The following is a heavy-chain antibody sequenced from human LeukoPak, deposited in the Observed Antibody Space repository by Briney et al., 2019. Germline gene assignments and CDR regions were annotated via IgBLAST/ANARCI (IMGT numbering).Heavy chain of an antibody. CDR3: AKVDRGDYSSSPVPYYNYYMNV. Sequence: GGSXRLSCAASGFTFSYYSMNWVRQAPGRGLEWVSCISSSSSLIFYSDSVRGRFTISRDNAKNLLYLHMNSLRVEDTALYYCAKVDRGDYSSSPVPYYNYYMNVWGKGTTVTVSS. CDR2: ISSSSSLI. CDR1: GFTFSYYS. V-gene: IGHV3-21*01. J-gene: IGHJ6*03. D-gene: IGHD6-13*01.